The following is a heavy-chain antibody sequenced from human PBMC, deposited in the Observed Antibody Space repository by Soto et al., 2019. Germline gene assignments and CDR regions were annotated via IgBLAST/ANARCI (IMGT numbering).Heavy chain of an antibody. V-gene: IGHV1-2*02. J-gene: IGHJ4*02. CDR3: AKSPAWIQLWLVGEMVVDY. D-gene: IGHD5-18*01. CDR1: GYIFTCYC. Sequence: GASVKVSCKASGYIFTCYCIHWVRQAPGQGLEWMGWINCNSGGTNYAQKFQGRVTITKATSITTFYMELSSLRAEDTAVYYCAKSPAWIQLWLVGEMVVDYWGQGTLVTVSS. CDR2: INCNSGGT.